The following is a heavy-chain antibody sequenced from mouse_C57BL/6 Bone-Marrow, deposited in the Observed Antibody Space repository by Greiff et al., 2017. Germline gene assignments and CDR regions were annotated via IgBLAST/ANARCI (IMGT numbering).Heavy chain of an antibody. CDR3: AKTLDGYYPPWFAY. J-gene: IGHJ3*01. CDR2: IYPRSGNT. V-gene: IGHV1-81*01. Sequence: QVQLQQSGAELARPGASVKLSCKASGYTFTSYGISWVKQRTGQGLEWIGEIYPRSGNTYYNEKFKGKATLTADKSSSTAYMELRSLTSDDSAVYFCAKTLDGYYPPWFAYWGQGTLVTVSA. D-gene: IGHD2-3*01. CDR1: GYTFTSYG.